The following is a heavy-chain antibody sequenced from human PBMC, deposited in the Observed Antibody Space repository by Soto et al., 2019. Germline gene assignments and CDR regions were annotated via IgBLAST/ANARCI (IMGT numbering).Heavy chain of an antibody. CDR2: IFPIGGTA. Sequence: QVQLVQSGAEVKQPGSSVKVSCKASGCTFSSYAISWVRQAPGQGLEWMGVIFPIGGTANYAQTFQGRVTITADESTSTVYMELSSLRAEDTAVYYCAYDYGDNGKQAYWGQGTLVTVSS. J-gene: IGHJ4*02. CDR1: GCTFSSYA. V-gene: IGHV1-69*01. D-gene: IGHD4-17*01. CDR3: AYDYGDNGKQAY.